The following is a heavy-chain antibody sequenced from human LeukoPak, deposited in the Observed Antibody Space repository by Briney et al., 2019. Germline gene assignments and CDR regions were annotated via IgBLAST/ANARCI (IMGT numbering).Heavy chain of an antibody. D-gene: IGHD2-21*02. J-gene: IGHJ4*02. Sequence: GGSLRLSCAASGFTFSSYGMHWVRQAPGKGLEWVAVISYDGSYKYYADSVKGRFTISRDNSKNTLYLQMNSLRADDTAVYYCAKSHHVTAIDYWGQGTLVTVSS. CDR2: ISYDGSYK. CDR3: AKSHHVTAIDY. V-gene: IGHV3-30*18. CDR1: GFTFSSYG.